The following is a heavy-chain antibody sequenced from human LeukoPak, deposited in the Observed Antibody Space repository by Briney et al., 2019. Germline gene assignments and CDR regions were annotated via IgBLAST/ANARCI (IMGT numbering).Heavy chain of an antibody. CDR3: AKDRVDYYDSSGYYDASYYFDY. D-gene: IGHD3-22*01. Sequence: GGSLRLSCAASGFTFSSYGMHWVRQAPGKGLEWVAVISYDGSNKYYADSVKGRFTISRDNSKNTLYLQMNSLRVEDTAVYYCAKDRVDYYDSSGYYDASYYFDYWGQGTLVTVSS. CDR1: GFTFSSYG. V-gene: IGHV3-30*18. CDR2: ISYDGSNK. J-gene: IGHJ4*02.